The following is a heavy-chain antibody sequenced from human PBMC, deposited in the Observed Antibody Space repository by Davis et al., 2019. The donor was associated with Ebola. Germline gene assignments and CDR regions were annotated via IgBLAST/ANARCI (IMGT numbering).Heavy chain of an antibody. J-gene: IGHJ2*01. CDR2: IWYDGSNK. Sequence: GGSLRLSCAASGFTFSSYGMHWVRQAPGKGLEWVAVIWYDGSNKYYADSVKGRFTISRDNSKNTLYLQMNSLRAEDTAVYYCTRHVSGDFWYFDLWGRGTLVTVSS. D-gene: IGHD4-17*01. V-gene: IGHV3-33*01. CDR3: TRHVSGDFWYFDL. CDR1: GFTFSSYG.